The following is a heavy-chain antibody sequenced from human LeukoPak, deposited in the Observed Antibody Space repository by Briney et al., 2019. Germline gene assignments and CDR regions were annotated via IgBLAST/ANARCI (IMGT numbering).Heavy chain of an antibody. CDR1: GYTFTSYY. CDR2: INPSGGST. V-gene: IGHV1-46*01. J-gene: IGHJ5*02. CDR3: ARGTRHYLYSSSIWFDP. Sequence: ASVKVSCKASGYTFTSYYMHWVRQAPGQGLEWMGIINPSGGSTSYAQKFQGRVTMTRDMSTSTVYMELRSLRSDDTAVYYCARGTRHYLYSSSIWFDPWGQGTLVTVSS. D-gene: IGHD6-6*01.